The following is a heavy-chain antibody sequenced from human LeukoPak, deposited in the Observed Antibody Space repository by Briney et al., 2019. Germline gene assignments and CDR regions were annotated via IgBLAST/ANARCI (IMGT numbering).Heavy chain of an antibody. D-gene: IGHD6-19*01. Sequence: GGSLRLSCAASGFTFSSYGMHWVRQAPGKGLEWVAVISYDGSNKYYADSVKGRFTISRDNSKNTLYLQMNSLRAEDTAVYYCARTGDSGWSYYFDYWGQGTLVTVSS. V-gene: IGHV3-30*03. CDR1: GFTFSSYG. CDR2: ISYDGSNK. CDR3: ARTGDSGWSYYFDY. J-gene: IGHJ4*02.